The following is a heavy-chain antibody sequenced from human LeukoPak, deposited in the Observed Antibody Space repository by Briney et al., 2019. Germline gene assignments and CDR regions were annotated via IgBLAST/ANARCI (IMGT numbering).Heavy chain of an antibody. J-gene: IGHJ3*01. CDR2: IYYSGST. Sequence: SETLSLTCTVSGGSISSYYRSWIRQPPGKGLEWIGYIYYSGSTNYNPPLKSRVTISIDTSKNQFSLKLSSVTAADTAVYYCARATYYSSSSPAFDVWGRGTMVTVSS. V-gene: IGHV4-59*01. D-gene: IGHD6-6*01. CDR1: GGSISSYY. CDR3: ARATYYSSSSPAFDV.